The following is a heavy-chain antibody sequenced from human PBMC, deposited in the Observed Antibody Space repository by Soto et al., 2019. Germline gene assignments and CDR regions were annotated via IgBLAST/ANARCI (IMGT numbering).Heavy chain of an antibody. CDR3: AKDLGISGNYHLLDN. Sequence: QVQLVESGGGVVQPGTSPRLSCAASGFTFNNYGMHWVRQAPGKGLEWVALISYEGDNKYFPASVKGRFTISRDNSKKTLNLQMNALRTEDKAVYYCAKDLGISGNYHLLDNWRKGILVTVSS. J-gene: IGHJ4*02. D-gene: IGHD1-26*01. V-gene: IGHV3-30*18. CDR1: GFTFNNYG. CDR2: ISYEGDNK.